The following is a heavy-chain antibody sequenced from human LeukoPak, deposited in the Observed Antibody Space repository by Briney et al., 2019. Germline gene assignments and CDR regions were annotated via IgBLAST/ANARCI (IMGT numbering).Heavy chain of an antibody. CDR3: ARGFRITMVRGVIIGAFDI. D-gene: IGHD3-10*01. CDR1: GGSISSCSYY. Sequence: KPSETLSLTCTVSGGSISSCSYYWGWIRQPPGKGLEWIGGIYYSGSTYYNPSLKSRVTISVDTSKNQFSLKLSSVTAADTAVYYCARGFRITMVRGVIIGAFDIWGQGTMVTVSS. J-gene: IGHJ3*02. CDR2: IYYSGST. V-gene: IGHV4-39*01.